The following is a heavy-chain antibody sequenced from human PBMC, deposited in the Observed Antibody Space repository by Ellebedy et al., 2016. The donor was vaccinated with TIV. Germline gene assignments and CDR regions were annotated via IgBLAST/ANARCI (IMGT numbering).Heavy chain of an antibody. J-gene: IGHJ4*02. D-gene: IGHD6-13*01. V-gene: IGHV1-8*01. Sequence: ASVKVSCXASGYTFTSYDLNWVRQATGQGLEWMGWMNPNSGNTGYAQKFQGRVTMTTDTSTSTAYMELRSLRSDDTAVYYCARDLYSSSWYDDYWGQGTLVTVSS. CDR2: MNPNSGNT. CDR1: GYTFTSYD. CDR3: ARDLYSSSWYDDY.